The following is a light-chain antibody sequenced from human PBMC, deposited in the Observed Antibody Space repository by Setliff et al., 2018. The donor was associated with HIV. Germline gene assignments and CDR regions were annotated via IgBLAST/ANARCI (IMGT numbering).Light chain of an antibody. CDR3: SSYAITNTLP. V-gene: IGLV2-14*03. CDR2: EVR. CDR1: SSDVGGYNY. Sequence: QSALPQPASVSGSPGQSITISCTGTSSDVGGYNYVSWYQQHPGKAPKLIIYEVRNRPSGVSNRFSGSESGNTASLTISGLQAEDEADYYCSSYAITNTLPFGTGTKGTVL. J-gene: IGLJ1*01.